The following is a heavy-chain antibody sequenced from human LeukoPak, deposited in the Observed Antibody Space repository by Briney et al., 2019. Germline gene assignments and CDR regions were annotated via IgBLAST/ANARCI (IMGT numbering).Heavy chain of an antibody. CDR3: ARERVVVVAATGILDY. CDR2: IYYSGST. V-gene: IGHV4-39*07. D-gene: IGHD2-15*01. Sequence: PSETLSLTCTVSGGSISSSSYYWGWIRQPRGKGLEWLGSIYYSGSTYYNPSLKSRVTISVDTSKNQFSLKLSSVTAADTAVYYCARERVVVVAATGILDYWGQGTLVTVSS. J-gene: IGHJ4*02. CDR1: GGSISSSSYY.